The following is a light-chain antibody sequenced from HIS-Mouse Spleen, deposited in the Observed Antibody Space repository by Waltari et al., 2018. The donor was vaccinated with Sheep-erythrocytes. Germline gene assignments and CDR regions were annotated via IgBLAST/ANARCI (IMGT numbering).Light chain of an antibody. V-gene: IGLV3-1*01. CDR3: QAWDSSTVV. Sequence: SYELTQPPSVSVSPGQTASITCSGDKLGDKYACWYQQKPGHSPVLVIYQDSKRPSGIPARFSGSNSGNTATLTISGTQAMDEADYCCQAWDSSTVVFGGGTKLTVL. J-gene: IGLJ2*01. CDR1: KLGDKY. CDR2: QDS.